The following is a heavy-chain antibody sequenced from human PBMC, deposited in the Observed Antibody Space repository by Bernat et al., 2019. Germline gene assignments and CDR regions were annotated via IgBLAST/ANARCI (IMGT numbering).Heavy chain of an antibody. CDR2: IWYDGSNK. D-gene: IGHD2-21*02. V-gene: IGHV3-33*01. CDR1: GFTFSSYG. Sequence: QVQLVEYGGGVVQPGRSLRLSCAASGFTFSSYGMHWVRQAPGKGLEWVAVIWYDGSNKYYADSVKGRFTISRDNSKNTLYLQMNSLRAEDTAVYYCARESTVTANWFDPWGQGTLVTVSS. CDR3: ARESTVTANWFDP. J-gene: IGHJ5*02.